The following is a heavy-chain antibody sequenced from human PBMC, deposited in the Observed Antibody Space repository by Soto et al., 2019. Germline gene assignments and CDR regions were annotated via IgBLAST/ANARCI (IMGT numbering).Heavy chain of an antibody. CDR3: ARATGTLRSRNCDY. CDR2: IYHTGST. CDR1: GGSISTVGHY. D-gene: IGHD1-1*01. Sequence: LSLTCSVSGGSISTVGHYWTWIRQPPGKGLEWIGSIYHTGSTYYSKSLRSRLTMSVDTSKSQFSLRLSSVTAADTAVYYCARATGTLRSRNCDYWGQGSLVTVSS. V-gene: IGHV4-31*03. J-gene: IGHJ4*02.